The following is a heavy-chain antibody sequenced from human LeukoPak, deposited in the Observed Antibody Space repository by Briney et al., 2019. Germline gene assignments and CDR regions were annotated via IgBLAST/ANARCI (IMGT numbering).Heavy chain of an antibody. Sequence: ASVKVSCKASGYTFTGYYMHWVRQAPGQGLEGMGWMNPNSGGTNYTQKFQGRVTMTRDTSISTAYMELSRLRSDDTAVYYCARDLGYCSGGSCWSAYYYYGMDVWGQGTTVTVSS. CDR2: MNPNSGGT. J-gene: IGHJ6*02. V-gene: IGHV1-2*02. CDR1: GYTFTGYY. D-gene: IGHD2-15*01. CDR3: ARDLGYCSGGSCWSAYYYYGMDV.